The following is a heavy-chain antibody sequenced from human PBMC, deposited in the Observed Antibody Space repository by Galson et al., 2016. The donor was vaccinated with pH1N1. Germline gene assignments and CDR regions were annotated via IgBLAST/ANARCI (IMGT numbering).Heavy chain of an antibody. CDR1: GYTFVEVS. Sequence: SVKASCKVSGYTFVEVSIHWVRQAPGKELEWMGSFDPDGDETVYSQKLQGRVTMTRDISADTAYMELSSLESEDTAVYYCAGGPRCHSSSCYNYDYYYMDFWGQGSTVTVSS. D-gene: IGHD5-24*01. CDR3: AGGPRCHSSSCYNYDYYYMDF. V-gene: IGHV1-24*01. J-gene: IGHJ6*03. CDR2: FDPDGDET.